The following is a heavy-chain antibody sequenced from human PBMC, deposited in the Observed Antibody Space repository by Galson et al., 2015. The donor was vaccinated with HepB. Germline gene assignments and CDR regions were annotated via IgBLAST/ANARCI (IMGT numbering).Heavy chain of an antibody. Sequence: SLRLSCAASGFTFSSYSMNWVRQAPGKGLEWVSSISSSSSYIYYADSVKGRFTISRDNAKNSLYLQMNSLRAEDTAVYYCARDTAMVRYFDYWGQGTLVTVSS. J-gene: IGHJ4*02. CDR3: ARDTAMVRYFDY. D-gene: IGHD5-18*01. CDR2: ISSSSSYI. CDR1: GFTFSSYS. V-gene: IGHV3-21*01.